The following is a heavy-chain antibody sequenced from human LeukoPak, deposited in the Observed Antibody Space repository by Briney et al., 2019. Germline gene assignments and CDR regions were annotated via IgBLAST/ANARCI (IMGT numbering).Heavy chain of an antibody. V-gene: IGHV3-11*01. Sequence: PGGSLRLSCAASGLTFSDYYMSWIRQAPGKGLEWVSYISSSGTTIYYADSVKGRFTISRDNAKNSLYLQMNSLRAEDTAVYYCARVEGGSYGYSLVDYWGQGTLVTVSS. CDR3: ARVEGGSYGYSLVDY. CDR2: ISSSGTTI. CDR1: GLTFSDYY. D-gene: IGHD6-19*01. J-gene: IGHJ4*02.